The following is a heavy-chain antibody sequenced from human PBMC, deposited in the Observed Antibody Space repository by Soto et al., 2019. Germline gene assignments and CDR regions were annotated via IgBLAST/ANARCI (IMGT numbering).Heavy chain of an antibody. CDR3: ARVWGGAFDF. CDR2: IYYSGST. D-gene: IGHD3-10*01. V-gene: IGHV4-59*01. CDR1: GGSISSYY. J-gene: IGHJ3*01. Sequence: QVQLQESGPRLVKPSETLSLTCTVSGGSISSYYWSWIRQPPGKGLEWIGYIYYSGSTNYNPSLXSXVXIXLDTSKNQFSLKLSSVTAADTAVYYCARVWGGAFDFWGQGTMVTVSS.